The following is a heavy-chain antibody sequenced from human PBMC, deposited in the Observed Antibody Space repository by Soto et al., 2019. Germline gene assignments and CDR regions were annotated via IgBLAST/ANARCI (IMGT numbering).Heavy chain of an antibody. CDR3: AREGTDQLTYI. Sequence: PETLSLTCAVYGGSFSGYYWSWIRQPPGTGLEWIGEINHSGSTNYNPSLKSRVTTSVDTSKNQFSLKLSSVTAADTAVYYCAREGTDQLTYIWGHGTMVTVSS. J-gene: IGHJ3*02. CDR2: INHSGST. V-gene: IGHV4-34*01. CDR1: GGSFSGYY. D-gene: IGHD2-2*01.